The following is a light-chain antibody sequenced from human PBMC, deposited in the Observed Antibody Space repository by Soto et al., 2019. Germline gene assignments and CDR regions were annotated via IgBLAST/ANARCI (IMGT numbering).Light chain of an antibody. V-gene: IGKV3-11*01. J-gene: IGKJ5*01. Sequence: EIVLTQSPATLSSSQGERATRSCRASETIRVLLAWYQQRPGQPPRLLIYDTSNRATGIPARFSGSGSGTDFTLTISGLEPADLGVYYCQQRHNWPITLGQGTLLEIK. CDR1: ETIRVL. CDR3: QQRHNWPIT. CDR2: DTS.